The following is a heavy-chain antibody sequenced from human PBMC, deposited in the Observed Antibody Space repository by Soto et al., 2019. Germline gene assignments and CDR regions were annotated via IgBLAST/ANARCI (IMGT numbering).Heavy chain of an antibody. J-gene: IGHJ6*03. CDR2: ISGSGGST. V-gene: IGHV3-23*01. CDR1: GFTFSSYA. Sequence: GGSLRLSCAASGFTFSSYAMSWVRQAPGKGLEWVSAISGSGGSTYYADSMKGRFTISRDNSKNTLYLQMNSLRAEDTAVYYCAKDWGLNYYYYYMDVWGKGTTVTVSS. D-gene: IGHD7-27*01. CDR3: AKDWGLNYYYYYMDV.